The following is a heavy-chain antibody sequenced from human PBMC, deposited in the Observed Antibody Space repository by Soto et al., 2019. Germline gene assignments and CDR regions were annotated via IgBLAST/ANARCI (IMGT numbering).Heavy chain of an antibody. J-gene: IGHJ4*02. CDR2: IWYDGSDK. CDR1: GFIFSDYG. D-gene: IGHD4-17*01. Sequence: QVQLVESGGGVVQPGRSLRLSCAASGFIFSDYGMHWVRQAPGKGLEWVAIIWYDGSDKYHTDSVKGRFTISRDNSKNTLYLQMNSLSAEDTAVYYCARDSTTTVTTRIPDYWGQGTLVTVSS. V-gene: IGHV3-33*01. CDR3: ARDSTTTVTTRIPDY.